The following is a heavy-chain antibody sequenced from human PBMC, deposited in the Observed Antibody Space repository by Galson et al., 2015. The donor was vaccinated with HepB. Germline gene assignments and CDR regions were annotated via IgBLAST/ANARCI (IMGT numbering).Heavy chain of an antibody. CDR1: GYSFTSYW. J-gene: IGHJ4*02. V-gene: IGHV5-10-1*01. CDR3: ARHTYYYDSSGYRNFDY. Sequence: QSGAEVKKPGESLRISCKGSGYSFTSYWISWVRQMPGKGLEWMGRIDPSDSYTNYSPSCQGHVTISVDKSIRTAYLQWSRLKASDTAMYYCARHTYYYDSSGYRNFDYWGQGTLVTVSS. D-gene: IGHD3-22*01. CDR2: IDPSDSYT.